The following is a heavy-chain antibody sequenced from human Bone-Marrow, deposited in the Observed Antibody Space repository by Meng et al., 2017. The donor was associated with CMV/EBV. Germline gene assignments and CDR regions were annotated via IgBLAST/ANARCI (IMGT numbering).Heavy chain of an antibody. Sequence: ASVKVSCKASGYTFTGYYMHWVRQAPGQGLEWMGWINPNSGDTNYAQKFQGRVTMTRDTSISTAYVELSRLRSDDTAVYYCATFYNWNYHHGMDVWGQGTTVTVSS. CDR2: INPNSGDT. J-gene: IGHJ6*02. V-gene: IGHV1-2*02. CDR1: GYTFTGYY. CDR3: ATFYNWNYHHGMDV. D-gene: IGHD1-20*01.